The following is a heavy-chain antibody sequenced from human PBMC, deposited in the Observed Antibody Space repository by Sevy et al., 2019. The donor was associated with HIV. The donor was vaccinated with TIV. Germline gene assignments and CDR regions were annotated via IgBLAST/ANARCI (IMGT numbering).Heavy chain of an antibody. CDR2: VYYTGGT. CDR1: GGSINSDH. Sequence: ETLSLTCTVSGGSINSDHWNWIRQPPGKGLGWIGYVYYTGGTNYNPPLKNRVTISVDRTKNQFSLKLTSVTAADTAVYYCARRNDFDIWGQGTMVTVSS. V-gene: IGHV4-59*08. J-gene: IGHJ3*02. CDR3: ARRNDFDI.